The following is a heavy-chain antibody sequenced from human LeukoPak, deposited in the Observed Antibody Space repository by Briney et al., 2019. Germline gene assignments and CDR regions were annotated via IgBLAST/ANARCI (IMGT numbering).Heavy chain of an antibody. Sequence: ASVKVSCKASGFTFTSHDYNWVRRATGQGLEWMGWMNPNSGNTGYAQKFQGRVTMTRDTSITTVYMELSSLRSEDTAVYYCAREYMVNWLDPWGQGTLVTVSS. J-gene: IGHJ5*02. CDR2: MNPNSGNT. V-gene: IGHV1-8*01. D-gene: IGHD3-10*01. CDR1: GFTFTSHD. CDR3: AREYMVNWLDP.